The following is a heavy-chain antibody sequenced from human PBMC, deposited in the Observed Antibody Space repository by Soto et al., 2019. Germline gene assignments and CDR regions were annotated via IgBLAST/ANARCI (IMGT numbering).Heavy chain of an antibody. D-gene: IGHD2-21*02. CDR1: GYTFTSYA. J-gene: IGHJ4*02. CDR3: ARAWVVVTAPEY. CDR2: INAGNGNT. Sequence: QVQLVQSGAEEKKPGASVKVSCKASGYTFTSYAMHWVRQAPGQRIEWMDWINAGNGNTKYSQKFLGRVTITTDTSASTAYMELSSLRSEDTAVYYCARAWVVVTAPEYWGQGPRVTVSS. V-gene: IGHV1-3*05.